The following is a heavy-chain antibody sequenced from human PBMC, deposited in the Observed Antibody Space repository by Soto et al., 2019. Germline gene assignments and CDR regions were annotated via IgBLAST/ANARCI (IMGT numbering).Heavy chain of an antibody. CDR2: IDASDSNT. CDR3: ARHEPLMNWKPPQDRFNP. CDR1: GYTFTSYW. V-gene: IGHV5-10-1*03. J-gene: IGHJ5*02. Sequence: EVQLVQSGAEVKKPGESLRISCRGFGYTFTSYWISWVRQMPGKGLEWMGKIDASDSNTNYSPSFQGHVIISADKSISTAYLQWSSLKASDTAMYYCARHEPLMNWKPPQDRFNPWGQGTLVTVSS. D-gene: IGHD1-1*01.